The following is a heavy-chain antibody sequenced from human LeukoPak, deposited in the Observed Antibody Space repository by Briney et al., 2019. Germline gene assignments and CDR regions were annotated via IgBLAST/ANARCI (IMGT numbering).Heavy chain of an antibody. CDR2: ISDDGSYK. CDR3: AKVGLNCGGDCNTYYFGY. J-gene: IGHJ4*02. Sequence: GGSLRLSCAASGFTFSSYGIHWVRQAPGKGLEWVAVISDDGSYKSYADSVKGRFTISRDNSKNTLYLQMNSLRAEDTAVYYCAKVGLNCGGDCNTYYFGYWGQGTLVTVSS. V-gene: IGHV3-30*18. CDR1: GFTFSSYG. D-gene: IGHD2-21*02.